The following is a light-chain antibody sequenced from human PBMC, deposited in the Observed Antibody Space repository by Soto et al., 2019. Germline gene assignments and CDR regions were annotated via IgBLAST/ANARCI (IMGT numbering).Light chain of an antibody. CDR1: SSDVGGYNY. CDR3: TSYTSSGTYV. CDR2: DVS. J-gene: IGLJ1*01. Sequence: SVLTQPASVSVSPGQSITISCTGTSSDVGGYNYVSWHQQHPGKAPKLTIYDVSSRPSGVSNRFSASKSGNTASLTISGLQAEDEADYYCTSYTSSGTYVFGTGTKVTVL. V-gene: IGLV2-14*01.